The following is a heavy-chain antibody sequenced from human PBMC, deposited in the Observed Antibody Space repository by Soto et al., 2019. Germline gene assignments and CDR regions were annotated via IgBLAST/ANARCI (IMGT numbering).Heavy chain of an antibody. Sequence: TLSLPCTVSGVSISSGSYHWSLIRQHPGKGLEWIGNIYYSGSSYYNPSLKSRATISIDTSKDQFSLRLGSVTAADTAVYYCARVEGSSYYFRHDCWGRGTLVTVSS. J-gene: IGHJ4*02. CDR3: ARVEGSSYYFRHDC. V-gene: IGHV4-31*03. CDR2: IYYSGSS. CDR1: GVSISSGSYH. D-gene: IGHD1-26*01.